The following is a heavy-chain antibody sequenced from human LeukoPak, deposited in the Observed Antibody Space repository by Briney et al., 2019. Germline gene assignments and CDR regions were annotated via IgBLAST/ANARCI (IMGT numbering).Heavy chain of an antibody. CDR3: AKDQVDTAMVS. CDR2: ISGSGGST. CDR1: GFTFSSYA. V-gene: IGHV3-23*01. D-gene: IGHD5-18*01. Sequence: GGSLRLSCQASGFTFSSYAMSWVRQAPGKGLEWVSAISGSGGSTYYADSVKGRFTVSRDNSKNTLYLQMNSLRVEDTAVYYCAKDQVDTAMVSWGQGTLVTVSS. J-gene: IGHJ4*02.